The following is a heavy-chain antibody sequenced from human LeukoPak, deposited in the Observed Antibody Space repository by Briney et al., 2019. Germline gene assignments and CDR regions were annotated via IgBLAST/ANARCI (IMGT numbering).Heavy chain of an antibody. CDR2: IYYSGST. CDR1: GGSISSYY. CDR3: ARGYSSSSRRAFDI. J-gene: IGHJ3*02. D-gene: IGHD6-6*01. Sequence: PSGTLSLTRTVSGGSISSYYWSWIRQPPGKGLEWVGYIYYSGSTNYNPSLKSRVTISVDTSKNQFSLKLSSVTAADTAVYYCARGYSSSSRRAFDIWGQGTMVTVSS. V-gene: IGHV4-59*01.